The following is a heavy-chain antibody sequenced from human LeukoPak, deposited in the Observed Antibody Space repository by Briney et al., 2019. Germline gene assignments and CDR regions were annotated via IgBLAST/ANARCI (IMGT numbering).Heavy chain of an antibody. J-gene: IGHJ4*02. CDR3: ARGTRSSVVPAAIHY. CDR2: IIPIFGTA. CDR1: GGTFSSYA. D-gene: IGHD2-2*02. V-gene: IGHV1-69*01. Sequence: SVKVSCKASGGTFSSYAISWVRQAPGQGLEWMGGIIPIFGTANYAQKFQGRVTITADESTSTAYMELSSLRSEDTAVYYCARGTRSSVVPAAIHYWGQGTQVTVSS.